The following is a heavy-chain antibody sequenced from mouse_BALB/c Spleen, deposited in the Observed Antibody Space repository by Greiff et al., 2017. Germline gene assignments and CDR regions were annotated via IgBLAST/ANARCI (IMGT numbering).Heavy chain of an antibody. V-gene: IGHV14-3*02. D-gene: IGHD1-1*01. CDR3: ALPPTGRRGDY. CDR1: GFNIKDTY. Sequence: VQLQQSGAELVKPGASVKLSCTASGFNIKDTYMHWVKQRPEQGLEWIGRIDPANGNTKYDPKFQGKATITADTSSNTAYLQLSSLTSEDTAVYYCALPPTGRRGDYWGQGTSVTFAS. CDR2: IDPANGNT. J-gene: IGHJ4*01.